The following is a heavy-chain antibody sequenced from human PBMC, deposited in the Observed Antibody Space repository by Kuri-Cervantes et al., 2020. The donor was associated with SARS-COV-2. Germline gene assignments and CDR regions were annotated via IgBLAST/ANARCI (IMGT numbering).Heavy chain of an antibody. J-gene: IGHJ4*02. CDR3: AREAGYSTYVSQSYYFDY. Sequence: SVKVSCKASGGTFSSYAISWVRQAPGQGLEWMGRIIPIFGTANYAQKFQGRVTITADESTSTAYMELNSLRSEDTAVYYCAREAGYSTYVSQSYYFDYWGQGTLVTVSS. D-gene: IGHD5-18*01. CDR1: GGTFSSYA. V-gene: IGHV1-69*13. CDR2: IIPIFGTA.